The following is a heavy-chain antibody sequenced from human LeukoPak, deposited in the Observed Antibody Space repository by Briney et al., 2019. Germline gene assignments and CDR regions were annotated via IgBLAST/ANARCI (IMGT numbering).Heavy chain of an antibody. Sequence: GGSLRLSCAASGFTFSNYGMSWVRQAPGKGLEWVSATSGSGDSTYYADSVKGRFTISRDNSKNTLYLQMNSLRAEDTALYYCAKDPFAYSYGYGVDYWGQGTLVTVSS. J-gene: IGHJ4*02. CDR2: TSGSGDST. CDR3: AKDPFAYSYGYGVDY. CDR1: GFTFSNYG. D-gene: IGHD5-18*01. V-gene: IGHV3-23*01.